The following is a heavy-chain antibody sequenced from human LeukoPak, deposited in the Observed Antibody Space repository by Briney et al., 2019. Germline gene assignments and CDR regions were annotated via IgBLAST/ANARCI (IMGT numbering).Heavy chain of an antibody. J-gene: IGHJ4*02. CDR1: GFTFSSYA. D-gene: IGHD5-18*01. CDR3: AKDSYSYGKRYFDY. Sequence: PGRSLRLSCAASGFTFSSYAMHWVRQAPGKGLEWVAVISYDGSNKYYADSVKGRFTISRDNSKNTLYLQMNSLRAEDTAVYYCAKDSYSYGKRYFDYWGQGTLVTVSS. CDR2: ISYDGSNK. V-gene: IGHV3-30-3*01.